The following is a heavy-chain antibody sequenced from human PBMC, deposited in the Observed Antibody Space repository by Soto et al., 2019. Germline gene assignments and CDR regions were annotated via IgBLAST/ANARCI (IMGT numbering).Heavy chain of an antibody. CDR2: INYSGST. D-gene: IGHD2-8*02. CDR1: GGSSSTYY. J-gene: IGHJ4*02. Sequence: LETLSLTCTVSGGSSSTYYWTWIRQPPGKGLEWIGYINYSGSTNYNPSLKSRVTIPVDTSKNQFSLKLTSVTAADTAVYYCARDKITGLFDYWGQGTLVTVS. V-gene: IGHV4-59*12. CDR3: ARDKITGLFDY.